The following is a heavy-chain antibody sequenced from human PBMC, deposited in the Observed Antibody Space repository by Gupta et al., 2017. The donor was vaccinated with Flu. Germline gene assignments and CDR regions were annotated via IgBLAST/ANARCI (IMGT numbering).Heavy chain of an antibody. Sequence: VQLVHSGLRVVHPARPLRLSCAASGFTFSNFGIHWVRQAPGKGLEWVAVISYDGSNKFYGDSVKGRFTISRDNSKNTLYLQMNRLRAEDTAVYYCAKDRYSSGWYGGDNWGQGTLVTVSS. J-gene: IGHJ4*02. CDR1: GFTFSNFG. V-gene: IGHV3-30*18. CDR3: AKDRYSSGWYGGDN. CDR2: ISYDGSNK. D-gene: IGHD6-19*01.